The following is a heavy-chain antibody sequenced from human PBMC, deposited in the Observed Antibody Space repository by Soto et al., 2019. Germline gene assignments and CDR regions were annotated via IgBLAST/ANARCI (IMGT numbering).Heavy chain of an antibody. CDR1: GGSISSGDYY. V-gene: IGHV4-30-4*01. CDR3: ASRRITMVRGETLPDY. Sequence: ASETLSLTCTVSGGSISSGDYYWSWIRQPPGKGLEWIGYIYYSGSTYYNPSLKSRVTISVDTSKNQFSLKLSSVTAADTAVYYCASRRITMVRGETLPDYWGQGTLVTVSS. J-gene: IGHJ4*02. CDR2: IYYSGST. D-gene: IGHD3-10*01.